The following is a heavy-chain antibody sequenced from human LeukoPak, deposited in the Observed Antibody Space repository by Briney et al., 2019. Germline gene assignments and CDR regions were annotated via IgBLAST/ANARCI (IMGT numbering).Heavy chain of an antibody. D-gene: IGHD3-10*01. CDR3: ARRGGYGSGSYDFDY. CDR2: INPSGGST. V-gene: IGHV1-46*01. CDR1: GYTFTSYY. Sequence: ASVKVSCKASGYTFTSYYMHWVRQAPGRGLEWMEIINPSGGSTSYAQKFQGRVTMTRDTSTSTVYMELSSLRSEDTAVYYCARRGGYGSGSYDFDYWGQGTLITVSS. J-gene: IGHJ4*02.